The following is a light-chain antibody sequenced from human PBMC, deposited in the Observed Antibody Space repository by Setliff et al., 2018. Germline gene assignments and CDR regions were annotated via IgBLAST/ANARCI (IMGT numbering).Light chain of an antibody. Sequence: QSALTQPRSVSGYPGQSVTISCTGTSSDVGGYNYVSWYQQHPDKAPKLIIYDVHKRPSGVPDRFSGSKSGNTASLTISGLQAEDEADYYCCSYAGTLEVFGIGTKVTVL. CDR1: SSDVGGYNY. CDR2: DVH. CDR3: CSYAGTLEV. V-gene: IGLV2-11*01. J-gene: IGLJ1*01.